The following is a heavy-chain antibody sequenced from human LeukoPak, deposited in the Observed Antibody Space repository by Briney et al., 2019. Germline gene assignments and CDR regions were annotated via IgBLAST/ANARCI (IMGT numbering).Heavy chain of an antibody. CDR2: IRYNGDNK. Sequence: GGSLRLSCEASGFSFSDYGMHWVRQAPGKGLEWVAFIRYNGDNKYYADSVKGRFTVSRDNSQSTLYLQMNSLRVEDTAVYYCAKRVVIRSTDYFYYYIHVWGKGTTLTVSS. CDR1: GFSFSDYG. V-gene: IGHV3-30*02. CDR3: AKRVVIRSTDYFYYYIHV. D-gene: IGHD3-3*01. J-gene: IGHJ6*03.